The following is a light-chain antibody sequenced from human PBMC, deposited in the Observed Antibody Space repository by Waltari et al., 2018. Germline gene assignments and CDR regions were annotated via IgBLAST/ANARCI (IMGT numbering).Light chain of an antibody. CDR3: SSYTTSSTYV. Sequence: QSALTQPASVSGSPGKSITIYCTGTSSDVGGYNFVSWYQQHPGKVTKLIIYDVTNRPSGVSNRFSGSKSGNTASLTISGLQAEDEADYYCSSYTTSSTYVFGTGTKVTVL. CDR1: SSDVGGYNF. V-gene: IGLV2-14*03. J-gene: IGLJ1*01. CDR2: DVT.